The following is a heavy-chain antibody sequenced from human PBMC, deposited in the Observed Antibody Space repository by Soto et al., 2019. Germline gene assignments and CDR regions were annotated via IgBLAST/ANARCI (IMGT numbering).Heavy chain of an antibody. CDR3: ARDLEGRITRTPNYYFDY. V-gene: IGHV1-2*02. CDR1: GYTFTGYY. Sequence: GASVEVSCEASGYTFTGYYMHWVRQAPGQGLEWMGWINPNSGGTNYAQKFQGRVTMTRDTSISTAYMELSRLRSDDTAVYYCARDLEGRITRTPNYYFDYWGQGTMVTV. CDR2: INPNSGGT. J-gene: IGHJ4*02. D-gene: IGHD1-7*01.